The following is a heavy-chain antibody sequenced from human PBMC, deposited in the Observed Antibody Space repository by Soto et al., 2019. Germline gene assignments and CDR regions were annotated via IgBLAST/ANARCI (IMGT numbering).Heavy chain of an antibody. J-gene: IGHJ5*02. V-gene: IGHV1-69*12. D-gene: IGHD3-3*01. CDR2: IVPMFGTA. Sequence: QVQLVQSGAEVKKPGSSVNVSCKTSGGTFGNSAVTWVRQAPGQGLEWMGGIVPMFGTANYAQKFQGRVTITADESTSTAYMGLTSLRSDDTAVYYCARDGDPEYAFWSGPLGGGRFDPWGQGTQVTVSS. CDR3: ARDGDPEYAFWSGPLGGGRFDP. CDR1: GGTFGNSA.